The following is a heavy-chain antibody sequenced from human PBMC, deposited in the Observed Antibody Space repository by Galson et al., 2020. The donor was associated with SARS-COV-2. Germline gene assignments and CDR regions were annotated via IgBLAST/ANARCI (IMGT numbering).Heavy chain of an antibody. CDR1: GFPFSGYY. D-gene: IGHD3-10*01. Sequence: GGSLEISRAAPGFPFSGYYISWVRQAPGKGLEWVSYISSSGSTIYYADSVKGRFTISRDNAKNSLYLQMNSLRAEDTAVYYCARAGGITNSPGMDVWGQGTTVTVSS. CDR3: ARAGGITNSPGMDV. CDR2: ISSSGSTI. J-gene: IGHJ6*02. V-gene: IGHV3-11*01.